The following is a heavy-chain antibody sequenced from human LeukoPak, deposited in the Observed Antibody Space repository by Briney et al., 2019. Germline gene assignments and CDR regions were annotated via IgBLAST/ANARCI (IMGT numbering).Heavy chain of an antibody. CDR2: IYYSGST. V-gene: IGHV4-30-4*07. J-gene: IGHJ4*02. Sequence: PSETLSLTCAVSGDSISSGGYSWSWIRQPPGKGLEWIGYIYYSGSTYYNPSLKSRVTISVDTSKNQFSLKLSSVTAADTAVYYCARDHLLWFGEPGEGFDYWGQGTLVTVSS. D-gene: IGHD3-10*01. CDR3: ARDHLLWFGEPGEGFDY. CDR1: GDSISSGGYS.